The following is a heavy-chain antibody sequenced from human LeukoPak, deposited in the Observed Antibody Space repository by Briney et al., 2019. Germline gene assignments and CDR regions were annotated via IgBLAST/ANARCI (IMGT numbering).Heavy chain of an antibody. D-gene: IGHD4-17*01. CDR2: ISYDGSNK. CDR1: GFTFSSYG. CDR3: AKANDYGDLFDY. Sequence: GGSLRLSCAASGFTFSSYGMHWVRQAPGKGQEWVAVISYDGSNKYYADSVKGRFTISRDNSKNTLYLQMNSLRAEDTAVYYCAKANDYGDLFDYWGQGTLVTVSS. J-gene: IGHJ4*02. V-gene: IGHV3-30*18.